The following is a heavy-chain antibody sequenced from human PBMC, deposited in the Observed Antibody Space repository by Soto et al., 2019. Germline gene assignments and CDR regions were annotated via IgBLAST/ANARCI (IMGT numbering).Heavy chain of an antibody. Sequence: GGSLRLSCAASGFTFSSYWMHWVRQAPGKGLVWVSRINSDGSSTSYADSVKGRFTISRDNAKNTLYLQMNSLRAEDTAVYYCARVGYSSSWVDAFDIWGQGTMVTVSS. V-gene: IGHV3-74*01. D-gene: IGHD6-13*01. CDR3: ARVGYSSSWVDAFDI. CDR1: GFTFSSYW. CDR2: INSDGSST. J-gene: IGHJ3*02.